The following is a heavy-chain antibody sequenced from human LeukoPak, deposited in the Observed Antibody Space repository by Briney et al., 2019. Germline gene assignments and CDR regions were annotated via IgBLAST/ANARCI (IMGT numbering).Heavy chain of an antibody. D-gene: IGHD3-10*01. CDR1: GFTFDDYA. Sequence: GGSLRLSCAASGFTFDDYAMHWVRQAPGKGLEWVSGISWNSGSIGYADSVKGRFTISRDNAKNSLYLQMNSLRAEDTALYYCAKDIRWFGELLGDAFDIWGQGTMVTVSS. CDR3: AKDIRWFGELLGDAFDI. V-gene: IGHV3-9*01. J-gene: IGHJ3*02. CDR2: ISWNSGSI.